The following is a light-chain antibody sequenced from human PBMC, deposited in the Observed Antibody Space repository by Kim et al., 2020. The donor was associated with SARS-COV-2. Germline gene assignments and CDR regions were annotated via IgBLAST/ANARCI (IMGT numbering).Light chain of an antibody. CDR1: QSVSGSY. J-gene: IGKJ2*01. CDR2: DAS. V-gene: IGKV3-20*01. Sequence: LSPGERATLSCRASQSVSGSYLGWYQQKPGQPPRLLIYDASTGAVGIPDRFSGSGSGTLFTLTISRLEPEDLAVYYCHHFDNSLYTFGQGTKLEI. CDR3: HHFDNSLYT.